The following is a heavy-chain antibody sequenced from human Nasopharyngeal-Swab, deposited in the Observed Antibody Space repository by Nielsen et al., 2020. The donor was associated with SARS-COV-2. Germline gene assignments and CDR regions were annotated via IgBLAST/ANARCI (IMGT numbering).Heavy chain of an antibody. V-gene: IGHV1-3*01. Sequence: ASVKVSCKASGYTFASYAMNWVRQAPGQRLEWMGWINAGNGNTKYSQKFQGRVTITRDTSASTAYMELSSLRSEDTAVYYCARDRAYSNYATYMDVWGKGTTVTVSS. CDR3: ARDRAYSNYATYMDV. CDR1: GYTFASYA. J-gene: IGHJ6*03. D-gene: IGHD4-11*01. CDR2: INAGNGNT.